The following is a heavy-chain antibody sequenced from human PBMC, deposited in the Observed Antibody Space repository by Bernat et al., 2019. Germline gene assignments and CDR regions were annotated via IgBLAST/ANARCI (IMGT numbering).Heavy chain of an antibody. V-gene: IGHV3-23*01. Sequence: EVQLLESGGGLVQPGGSLRLSCAASGFTFSSYAMSWVRQAPGKGLEWVSGISGGGGSTYYADSVKGRFTISRDNSKNTLYLQMNSLRAEDTAVYYCVKCSGGSCYSGSDCWGQGTLVTVSS. CDR1: GFTFSSYA. J-gene: IGHJ4*02. D-gene: IGHD2-15*01. CDR2: ISGGGGST. CDR3: VKCSGGSCYSGSDC.